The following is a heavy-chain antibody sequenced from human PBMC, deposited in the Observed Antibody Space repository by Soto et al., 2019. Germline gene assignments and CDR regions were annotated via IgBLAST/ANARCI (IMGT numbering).Heavy chain of an antibody. J-gene: IGHJ4*02. CDR3: AREPNAFDY. D-gene: IGHD7-27*01. CDR1: GYTFTSYG. Sequence: QVQLVQSGAEVKKPGASVKVSCKASGYTFTSYGISWVRQAPGQGLEWMGWISAYNGNTKYAQKLQGRVTMTTATSPSTASMALRSLRSDDTAVYYCAREPNAFDYWGQGTLVTVSS. CDR2: ISAYNGNT. V-gene: IGHV1-18*01.